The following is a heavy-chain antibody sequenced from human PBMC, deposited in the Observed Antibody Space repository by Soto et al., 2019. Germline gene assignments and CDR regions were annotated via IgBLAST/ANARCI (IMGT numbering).Heavy chain of an antibody. CDR1: GGSISSYY. J-gene: IGHJ6*03. V-gene: IGHV4-59*01. CDR2: IYYSGST. CDR3: AIAQITYYYYYMDV. Sequence: SETLSLTCTVSGGSISSYYWSWIRQPPGKGLEWIGYIYYSGSTNYNPSLKSRVTISVDTSKNQFSLKLSSLRSEDTAVYYCAIAQITYYYYYMDVWGKGTTVTVSS.